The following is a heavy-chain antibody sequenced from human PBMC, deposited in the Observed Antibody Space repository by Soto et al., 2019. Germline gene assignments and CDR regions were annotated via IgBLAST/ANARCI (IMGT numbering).Heavy chain of an antibody. Sequence: GGSLGLGCEVCGVCVRVKGVGWVRQAPGKGLEWVSTVGGADGGTYYADSVKGRFTISRDSSKDSLYLQMNNLRAEDTALYYCAKGGVIATFGGVIVPYYFDSWGQGPPVTVSS. J-gene: IGHJ4*02. CDR2: VGGADGGT. CDR3: AKGGVIATFGGVIVPYYFDS. CDR1: GVCVRVKG. D-gene: IGHD3-16*02. V-gene: IGHV3-23*01.